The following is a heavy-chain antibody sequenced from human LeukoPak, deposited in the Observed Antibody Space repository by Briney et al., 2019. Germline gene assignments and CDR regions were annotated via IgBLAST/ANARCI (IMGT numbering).Heavy chain of an antibody. J-gene: IGHJ5*02. CDR3: ARGLVDCSSTSCYGGNWFDP. CDR2: INAGNGNT. CDR1: GHTFTSYA. Sequence: EASVKVSCKASGHTFTSYAMHWVRQAPGQRLEWMGWINAGNGNTKYSQKFQGRVTITRDTSASTAYMELSSLRSEDTAVYYCARGLVDCSSTSCYGGNWFDPWGQGTLVTVSS. V-gene: IGHV1-3*01. D-gene: IGHD2-2*01.